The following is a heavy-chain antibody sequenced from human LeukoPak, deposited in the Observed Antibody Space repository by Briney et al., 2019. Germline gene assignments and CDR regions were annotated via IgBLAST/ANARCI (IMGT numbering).Heavy chain of an antibody. CDR2: RYDTGGT. D-gene: IGHD6-25*01. J-gene: IGHJ6*03. V-gene: IGHV4-59*01. Sequence: PSETLSLTCTVSGGSISSNYWSWIRPPPGKGLEWIGCRYDTGGTNYNPFLQSRVTISVDTSKNQFSLKLTSVTAADTAVYYCARERVAAYYYYYMDVWGKGTTVTVSS. CDR1: GGSISSNY. CDR3: ARERVAAYYYYYMDV.